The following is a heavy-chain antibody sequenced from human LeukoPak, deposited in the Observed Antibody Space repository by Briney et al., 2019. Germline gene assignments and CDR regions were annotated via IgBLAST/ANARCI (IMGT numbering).Heavy chain of an antibody. CDR2: IYYSGST. CDR3: ATHPGNDDWWFDP. Sequence: SETLSLTCTVSGGSISSYYWSWIRQPPGKGLEWIGYIYYSGSTNYNPSLKSRVTISVDTSKNQFSLKLSSVTAADTAVYYCATHPGNDDWWFDPWGQGTLVTVSS. V-gene: IGHV4-59*01. J-gene: IGHJ5*02. CDR1: GGSISSYY. D-gene: IGHD1-1*01.